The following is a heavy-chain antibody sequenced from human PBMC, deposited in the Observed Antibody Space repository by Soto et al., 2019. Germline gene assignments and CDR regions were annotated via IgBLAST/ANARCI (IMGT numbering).Heavy chain of an antibody. Sequence: PGGSLRLSCAASGFTFSSYSMNWVRQAPGKGLEWVSSISSSSSYIYYADSVKGRFTISRDNAKNSLYLQMNSLRAEDTAVYYCARDPDTSGLVGNWFDPWGQGTLVTVSS. J-gene: IGHJ5*02. CDR3: ARDPDTSGLVGNWFDP. V-gene: IGHV3-21*01. CDR1: GFTFSSYS. CDR2: ISSSSSYI. D-gene: IGHD1-26*01.